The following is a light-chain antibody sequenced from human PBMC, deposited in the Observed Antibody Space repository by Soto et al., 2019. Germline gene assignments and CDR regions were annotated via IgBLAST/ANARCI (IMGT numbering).Light chain of an antibody. CDR3: SSYAGTNKLGV. J-gene: IGLJ3*02. Sequence: QSALTQPPSASGSPGQSVTISCTGTSSDLGGYNFVSWYQQHPGKAPKLIIYEVNKRPSGVPDRFSGSKSGNTASLTVSGLQADDEGDYYCSSYAGTNKLGVFGGGTKLTVL. V-gene: IGLV2-8*01. CDR2: EVN. CDR1: SSDLGGYNF.